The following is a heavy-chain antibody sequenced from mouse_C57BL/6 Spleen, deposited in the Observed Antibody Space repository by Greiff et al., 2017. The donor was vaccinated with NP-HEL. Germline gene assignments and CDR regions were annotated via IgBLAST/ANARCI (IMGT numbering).Heavy chain of an antibody. D-gene: IGHD1-1*01. CDR1: GYTFTSYW. Sequence: QQSCKASGYTFTSYWMHWVKQRPIQGLEWIGNIDPSDSETHYNQKFKDKATLTVDKSSSTAYMQLSSLTSEDSAVYYCARDYGSSGWYFDVWGTGTTVTVSS. J-gene: IGHJ1*03. V-gene: IGHV1-52*01. CDR3: ARDYGSSGWYFDV. CDR2: IDPSDSET.